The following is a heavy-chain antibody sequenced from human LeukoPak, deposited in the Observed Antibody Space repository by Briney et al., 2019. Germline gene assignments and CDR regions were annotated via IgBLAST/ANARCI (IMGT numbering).Heavy chain of an antibody. J-gene: IGHJ6*02. D-gene: IGHD6-6*01. CDR2: IYYSGST. V-gene: IGHV4-39*01. CDR1: GFTDSSNY. Sequence: PGGSLRLSCAASGFTDSSNYMSWVRQAPGKGLEWIGSIYYSGSTYYNPSLKSRVTISVDTSKNQFSLKLSSVTAADTAVYYCARRRSSSTSFLSYYYYYGMDVWGQGTTVTLSS. CDR3: ARRRSSSTSFLSYYYYYGMDV.